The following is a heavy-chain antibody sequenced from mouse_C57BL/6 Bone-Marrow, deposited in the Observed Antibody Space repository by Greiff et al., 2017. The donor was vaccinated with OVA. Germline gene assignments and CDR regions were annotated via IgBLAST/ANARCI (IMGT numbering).Heavy chain of an antibody. CDR3: ARRQLRLRAMDY. Sequence: EVHLVESGGGLVKPGGSLKLSCAASGFTFSDYGMHWVRQAPEKGLEWVAYISRGSSNINYADTVKGRFTISRDNAKNTLFLQMTSLRSKDTAMYDCARRQLRLRAMDYWGQGTSVTVSS. CDR2: ISRGSSNI. V-gene: IGHV5-17*01. J-gene: IGHJ4*01. D-gene: IGHD3-2*02. CDR1: GFTFSDYG.